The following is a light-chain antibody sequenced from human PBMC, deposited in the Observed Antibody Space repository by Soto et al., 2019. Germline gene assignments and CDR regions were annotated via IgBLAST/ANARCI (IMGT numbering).Light chain of an antibody. CDR3: QQYGSSQIT. Sequence: DIVLTQSPGTLSLSPGERATLSCRASQSVSSSNLAWYQQKPAQAPRLLIYAASRRAPGIPDRFSGSGSATDFTLTISRLEPEDFAVYYCQQYGSSQITFGQGTRLEIK. V-gene: IGKV3-20*01. J-gene: IGKJ5*01. CDR1: QSVSSSN. CDR2: AAS.